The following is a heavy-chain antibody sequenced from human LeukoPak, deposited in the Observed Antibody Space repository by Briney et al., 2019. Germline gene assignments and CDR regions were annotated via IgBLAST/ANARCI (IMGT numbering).Heavy chain of an antibody. CDR3: ARTRSSGYLTLDY. V-gene: IGHV3-53*01. CDR2: LYGDGST. J-gene: IGHJ4*02. CDR1: GFNVSNNC. D-gene: IGHD3-22*01. Sequence: PGGSLRLSCVVSGFNVSNNCMTWVRQAPGKGLEWVSVLYGDGSTYYSDSVKGRFTISRDSSKNTLYLQMNSLRAEDTAVYYCARTRSSGYLTLDYWGQGTLVTVSS.